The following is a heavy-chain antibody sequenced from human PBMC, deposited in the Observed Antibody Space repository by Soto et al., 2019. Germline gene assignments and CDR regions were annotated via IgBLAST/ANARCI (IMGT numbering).Heavy chain of an antibody. CDR3: ARAAVAGRRVTNWFDP. J-gene: IGHJ5*02. CDR2: ISSSSSYI. CDR1: GFTFSDYY. D-gene: IGHD6-19*01. V-gene: IGHV3-11*05. Sequence: QVQLVESGGGLVKPGGSLRLSCAASGFTFSDYYMSWIRQAPGKGLEWVSYISSSSSYINYADSVRGRFTISRDNAKNSRYLQTNSLRAEDTAVYYCARAAVAGRRVTNWFDPWGQGTLVTVSS.